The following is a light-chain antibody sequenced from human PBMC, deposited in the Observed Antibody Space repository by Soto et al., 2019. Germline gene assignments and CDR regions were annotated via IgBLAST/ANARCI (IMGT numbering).Light chain of an antibody. V-gene: IGLV2-23*01. CDR3: CWYAGRSNI. Sequence: QSALAQPASVSGSPGESITISCTRTSSDVGNYKFVSWYQQHPGKAPKLMIYEGSKRPSGVSNRLYGSKSGNTASLTISGVQAEDDADYFCCWYAGRSNIFGNGKKVTV. CDR2: EGS. CDR1: SSDVGNYKF. J-gene: IGLJ1*01.